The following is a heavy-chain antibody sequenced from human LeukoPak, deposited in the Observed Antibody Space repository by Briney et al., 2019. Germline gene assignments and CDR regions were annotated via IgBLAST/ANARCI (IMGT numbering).Heavy chain of an antibody. V-gene: IGHV1-2*02. CDR2: INPNSGGT. J-gene: IGHJ6*02. CDR3: AREVPAAIYYYYGMDV. Sequence: ASVKVSCTASGYTFTGYYMHWVRQAPGQGLEWMGWINPNSGGTNYAQKFQGRVTMTRDTSISTAYMELSRLRSDDTAVYYCAREVPAAIYYYYGMDVWGQGTTVTVSS. D-gene: IGHD2-2*01. CDR1: GYTFTGYY.